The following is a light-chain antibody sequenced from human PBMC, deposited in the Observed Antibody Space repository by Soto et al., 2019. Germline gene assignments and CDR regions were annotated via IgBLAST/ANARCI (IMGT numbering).Light chain of an antibody. CDR3: CSYAGSYTLEV. CDR2: DVS. J-gene: IGLJ2*01. V-gene: IGLV2-11*01. CDR1: SSDVGGYNY. Sequence: QSALTQPRSVSGSPGQSVTISCTGTSSDVGGYNYGSWYQQHPGKAPKLMIYDVSKRPSGVPDRFSGSKSGNTASLTISGLQAEDEADYYCCSYAGSYTLEVFGGGTKVTVL.